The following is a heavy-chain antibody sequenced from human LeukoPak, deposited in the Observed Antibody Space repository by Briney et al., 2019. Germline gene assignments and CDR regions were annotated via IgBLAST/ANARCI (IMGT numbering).Heavy chain of an antibody. J-gene: IGHJ5*02. Sequence: GGSLRLSCAASGFTFSSYGMHWVRQAPGKGLEWVAFIRYDGSNKYYADSVKGRFTISRDNSKNTLYLQMNSLRAEDTAVYYCAKDHLEFGSRRGSFEPWGQGTLVTVSS. CDR1: GFTFSSYG. V-gene: IGHV3-30*02. CDR2: IRYDGSNK. D-gene: IGHD1-26*01. CDR3: AKDHLEFGSRRGSFEP.